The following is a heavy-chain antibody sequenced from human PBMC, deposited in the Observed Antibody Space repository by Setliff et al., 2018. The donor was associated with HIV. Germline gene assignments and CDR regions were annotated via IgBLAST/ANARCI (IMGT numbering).Heavy chain of an antibody. Sequence: SETLSLTCTVSGGSISSNNYYWGWIRQPPGKGLEWIGSIYTSGSTNYNPSLKSRVTISVDTSKNQFSLSLTSVTGADTAVYYCARGGASSKYLDPWGQGTLVTVSS. V-gene: IGHV4-39*07. CDR2: IYTSGST. D-gene: IGHD2-15*01. CDR1: GGSISSNNYY. J-gene: IGHJ5*02. CDR3: ARGGASSKYLDP.